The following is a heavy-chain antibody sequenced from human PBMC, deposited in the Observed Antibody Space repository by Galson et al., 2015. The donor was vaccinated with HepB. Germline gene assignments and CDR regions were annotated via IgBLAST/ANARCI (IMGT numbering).Heavy chain of an antibody. CDR2: IYYSGST. CDR1: GGSISSAGYS. CDR3: ARASVGHWFDP. V-gene: IGHV4-31*03. J-gene: IGHJ5*02. Sequence: TLSLTCTVSGGSISSAGYSWSWIRQHPGKGLEWIGYIYYSGSTYYNPSLKSRVTISVDTSKNQFSLKLSPVTAADTAVYYCARASVGHWFDPWGQGTLVTVSS.